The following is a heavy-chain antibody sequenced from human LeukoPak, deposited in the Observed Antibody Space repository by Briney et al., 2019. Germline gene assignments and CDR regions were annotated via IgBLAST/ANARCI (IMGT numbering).Heavy chain of an antibody. Sequence: ASVTVSCKASGYTFTSYFIYWVRQAPGQGLECMGIINPNDGTTNYAQKFQGRVTMTRDTSTSTVHMELSSLRSEDTAVYYCARVQEYYDYVWGSYRPNYFDYWGQGTLVTVSS. CDR2: INPNDGTT. J-gene: IGHJ4*02. CDR3: ARVQEYYDYVWGSYRPNYFDY. V-gene: IGHV1-46*01. D-gene: IGHD3-16*02. CDR1: GYTFTSYF.